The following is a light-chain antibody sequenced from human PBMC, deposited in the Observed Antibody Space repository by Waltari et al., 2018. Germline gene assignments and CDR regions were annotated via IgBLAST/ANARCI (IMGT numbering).Light chain of an antibody. J-gene: IGLJ1*01. CDR3: SSYSISSNYFV. V-gene: IGLV2-14*03. CDR1: TSDNGYYKY. Sequence: QSALTQPASVSGSPGQSITISCTGTTSDNGYYKYVSWYQHHPGKSPKLIIYDFSHRPSGVSDRFSGSKSGNTASLTISGLRAEDEADYHCSSYSISSNYFVFGTGTTVTVL. CDR2: DFS.